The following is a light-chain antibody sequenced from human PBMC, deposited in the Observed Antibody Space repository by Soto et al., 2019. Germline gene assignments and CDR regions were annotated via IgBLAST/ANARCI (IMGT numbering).Light chain of an antibody. Sequence: DIQMTPSPSSLSASIGDRVTITCRASQNIHSYLNWYQQTPGKPPELLIFGVSNLENGVPSRFSGSGSGTDFTLTISSLQREDFATYYCQQTFTTPHTFGGGTKVDIK. V-gene: IGKV1-39*01. CDR3: QQTFTTPHT. J-gene: IGKJ4*02. CDR2: GVS. CDR1: QNIHSY.